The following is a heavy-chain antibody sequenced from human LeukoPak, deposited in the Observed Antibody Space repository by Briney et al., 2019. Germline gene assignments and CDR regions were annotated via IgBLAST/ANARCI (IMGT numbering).Heavy chain of an antibody. CDR2: ISSSSSYI. D-gene: IGHD2-21*02. CDR3: AREPPLLDAFDI. J-gene: IGHJ3*02. CDR1: GFTLSSYS. Sequence: PGGSLRLSCAASGFTLSSYSMNWVRQAPGKGLEWVSSISSSSSYIYYADSVKGRFTISRDNAKNSLYLQMNSLRAEDTAVYYCAREPPLLDAFDIWGQGTMVTVSS. V-gene: IGHV3-21*01.